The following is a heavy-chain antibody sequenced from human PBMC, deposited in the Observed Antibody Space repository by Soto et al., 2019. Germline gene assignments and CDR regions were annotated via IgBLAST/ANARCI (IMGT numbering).Heavy chain of an antibody. CDR2: IYSGGST. Sequence: EVQLVESGGGLVQPGGSLRLSCAASGFTVSSNYMSWVRQAPGKGLEWVSVIYSGGSTYYADSVKGRFTISRDNSKNTLYLQMNSLRAEDTAVYYCARVVGDSRHDAFDIWGQGTMVTVSS. V-gene: IGHV3-66*01. CDR3: ARVVGDSRHDAFDI. CDR1: GFTVSSNY. D-gene: IGHD4-17*01. J-gene: IGHJ3*02.